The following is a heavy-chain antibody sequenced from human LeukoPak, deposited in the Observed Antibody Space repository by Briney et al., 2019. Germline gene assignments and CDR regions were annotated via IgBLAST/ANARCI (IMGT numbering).Heavy chain of an antibody. D-gene: IGHD4-17*01. CDR3: ARDLGDYARFYYYYGMDV. Sequence: GGSLRLSCAASGFTFSSYSMNWVRQAPGKGLEWVSSISSSSSYIYYADSVKGRFTNSRDNAKNSLYLQMNSLRAEDTAVYYCARDLGDYARFYYYYGMDVWGQGTTVTVSS. J-gene: IGHJ6*02. V-gene: IGHV3-21*01. CDR1: GFTFSSYS. CDR2: ISSSSSYI.